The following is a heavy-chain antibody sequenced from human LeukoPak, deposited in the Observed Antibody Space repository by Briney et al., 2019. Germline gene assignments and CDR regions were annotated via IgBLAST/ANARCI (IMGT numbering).Heavy chain of an antibody. V-gene: IGHV4-4*07. J-gene: IGHJ1*01. CDR1: GGSISSYY. Sequence: SQTLSLTCTVSGGSISSYYWSWIRQPAGKGLEWIGRIYTSGSTNYNPSLKSRVTMSVDTSKNQFSLKLSSVTAADTAVYYCAREATESITMIVVVPPGYFQDWGQGTLVTVSS. CDR3: AREATESITMIVVVPPGYFQD. D-gene: IGHD3-22*01. CDR2: IYTSGST.